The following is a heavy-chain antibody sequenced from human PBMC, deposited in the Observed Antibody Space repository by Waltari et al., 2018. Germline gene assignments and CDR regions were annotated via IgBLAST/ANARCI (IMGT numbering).Heavy chain of an antibody. Sequence: EVQLVESGGGLVQPGGSLKLSGAASGFTVSGSAMHWVRQASGKGPEWVGRIRSKANSYATAYGASVKGRFTISRDDSKNTAYLQMNSLKTEDTAVYYCTSRPSSSGAFDIWGQGTMVTVSS. J-gene: IGHJ3*02. CDR1: GFTVSGSA. CDR3: TSRPSSSGAFDI. V-gene: IGHV3-73*01. D-gene: IGHD6-6*01. CDR2: IRSKANSYAT.